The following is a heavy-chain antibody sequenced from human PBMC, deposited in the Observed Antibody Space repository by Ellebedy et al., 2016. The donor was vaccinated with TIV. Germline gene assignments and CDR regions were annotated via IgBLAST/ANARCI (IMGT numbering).Heavy chain of an antibody. D-gene: IGHD2-21*02. Sequence: ASVKVSXXASGYTFSTFHIHWVRQAPGQGLERTGSINPNGGRTSYSQKFQGRLTLTRDTSTSTVYMELSSLRSEDTAVYFCAREAAGYAVTLGDIRKNFWFNPWGQGTLVTVSS. J-gene: IGHJ5*02. CDR2: INPNGGRT. V-gene: IGHV1-46*01. CDR3: AREAAGYAVTLGDIRKNFWFNP. CDR1: GYTFSTFH.